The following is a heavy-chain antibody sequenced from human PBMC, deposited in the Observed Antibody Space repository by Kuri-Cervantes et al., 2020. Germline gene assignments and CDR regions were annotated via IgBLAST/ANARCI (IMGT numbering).Heavy chain of an antibody. CDR1: GYSISSGYY. CDR2: IYHSGST. Sequence: SETLSLTCAVSGYSISSGYYWGWIRQPPGKGLEWIGSIYHSGSTYYNPSLKRRVTISVDTSKNQFSLKLNSVTAADTAVYYCASQLYGSGSYYGNDFVYWGQGTLVTVSS. V-gene: IGHV4-38-2*01. CDR3: ASQLYGSGSYYGNDFVY. D-gene: IGHD3-10*01. J-gene: IGHJ4*02.